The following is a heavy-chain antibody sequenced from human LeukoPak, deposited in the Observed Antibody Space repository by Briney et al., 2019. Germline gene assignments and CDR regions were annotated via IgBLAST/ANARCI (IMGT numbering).Heavy chain of an antibody. V-gene: IGHV1-46*01. Sequence: GASVKVSCKASGYTFTSYYMHWVQQAPGQGLEWMGIINPSGGSTSYAQKFQGRVTMTRDTSTSTVYMELSSLRSEDTAVYYCARGGVAARYYYGMDVWGQGTTVTVSS. CDR1: GYTFTSYY. CDR3: ARGGVAARYYYGMDV. J-gene: IGHJ6*02. D-gene: IGHD6-25*01. CDR2: INPSGGST.